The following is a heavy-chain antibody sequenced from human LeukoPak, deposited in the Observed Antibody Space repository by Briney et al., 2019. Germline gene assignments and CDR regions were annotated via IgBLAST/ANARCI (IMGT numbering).Heavy chain of an antibody. D-gene: IGHD3-10*01. CDR2: IYYSGST. CDR1: GGSISSGDYY. Sequence: SETLSLTCTVSGGSISSGDYYWSWIRQPPGKGLEWIGYIYYSGSTYYNPSLKSRVTISVDTSKNQFSLKLSSVTAADTAVYYCAGSPRGVTQIYFDCWGQGALVTVSS. J-gene: IGHJ4*02. V-gene: IGHV4-30-4*08. CDR3: AGSPRGVTQIYFDC.